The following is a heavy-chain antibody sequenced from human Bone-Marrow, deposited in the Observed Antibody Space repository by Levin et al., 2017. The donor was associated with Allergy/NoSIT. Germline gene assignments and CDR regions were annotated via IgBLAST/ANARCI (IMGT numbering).Heavy chain of an antibody. CDR2: ISYIGST. V-gene: IGHV4-31*03. CDR1: GGSISGGGYY. D-gene: IGHD1/OR15-1a*01. CDR3: ARGTFHEASDAFDV. J-gene: IGHJ3*01. Sequence: TSETLSLTCTVSGGSISGGGYYWCWIRQHPGKGLEWIGCISYIGSTHYNPSLKSRVTISADTSEKQFSLKMSSVTAADTAVFYCARGTFHEASDAFDVWGQATIVAVSS.